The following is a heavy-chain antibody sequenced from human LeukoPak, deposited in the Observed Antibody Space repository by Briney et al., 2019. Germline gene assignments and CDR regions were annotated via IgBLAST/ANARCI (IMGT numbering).Heavy chain of an antibody. V-gene: IGHV1-2*02. J-gene: IGHJ4*02. D-gene: IGHD3-22*01. CDR1: GYTFTSYY. CDR3: ARARLSSGYYPDY. Sequence: ASVKVSCKASGYTFTSYYMHWVRQAPGQGLEWMGWINPNSGGTNYAQKFQGRVTMTRDTPISTAYMELSRLRSDDTAVYYCARARLSSGYYPDYWGQGTLVTVSS. CDR2: INPNSGGT.